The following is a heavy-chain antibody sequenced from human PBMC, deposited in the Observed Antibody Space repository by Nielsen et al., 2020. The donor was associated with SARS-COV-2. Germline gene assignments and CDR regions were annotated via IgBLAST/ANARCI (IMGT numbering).Heavy chain of an antibody. D-gene: IGHD5-18*01. V-gene: IGHV4-31*03. J-gene: IGHJ6*03. Sequence: SETLSLTCTVSGGSISSGGYYWSWIRQHPGKGLEWIGYIYYSGSTYYNPSLKSRVTISVDTSKNQFSLKLSSVTAADTAVYYCSGTAMVTSYYYYMEVWGKGTTVTVSS. CDR2: IYYSGST. CDR3: SGTAMVTSYYYYMEV. CDR1: GGSISSGGYY.